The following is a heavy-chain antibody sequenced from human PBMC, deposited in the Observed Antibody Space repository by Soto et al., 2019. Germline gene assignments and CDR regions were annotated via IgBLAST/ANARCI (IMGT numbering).Heavy chain of an antibody. CDR1: GGSFSGYY. CDR3: PRGGYRTRYYYYYGMDV. J-gene: IGHJ6*02. D-gene: IGHD5-18*01. CDR2: INHSGST. V-gene: IGHV4-34*01. Sequence: SETLSLTXAVYGGSFSGYYWSWIRQPPGKGLEWIGEINHSGSTNYNPSLKSRVTISVDTSKNQFSLKLSSVTAADTAVYYCPRGGYRTRYYYYYGMDVWGQGTTVTVSS.